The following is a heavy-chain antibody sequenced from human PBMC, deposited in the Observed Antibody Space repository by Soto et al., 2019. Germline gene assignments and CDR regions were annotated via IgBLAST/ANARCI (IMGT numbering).Heavy chain of an antibody. J-gene: IGHJ4*02. D-gene: IGHD3-10*01. CDR2: MSHDGRNT. V-gene: IGHV3-30*04. CDR1: GFLFYTYA. CDR3: ARGTESYITSPRRPLFDY. Sequence: GGSLRLSCTTSGFLFYTYAMHWVRQAPGKGLEWVAVMSHDGRNTYYADSVKGRFTISRDNSKNTLYLQMNSLRTEDTAVYYCARGTESYITSPRRPLFDYWGQGTLVTVSS.